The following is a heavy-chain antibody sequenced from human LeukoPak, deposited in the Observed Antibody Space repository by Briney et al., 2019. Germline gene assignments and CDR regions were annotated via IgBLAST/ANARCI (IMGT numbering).Heavy chain of an antibody. Sequence: SCKASGGTFSSYTMTWVRQAPGKGLKWVSTITTGDGNTYYADSVKGRFTVSRDDSKNTLYLQMNSLRAEDTAVYYCAKDGGLWVSAHWGDSWGRGTLVTVSS. CDR3: AKDGGLWVSAHWGDS. CDR2: ITTGDGNT. D-gene: IGHD7-27*01. CDR1: GGTFSSYT. V-gene: IGHV3-23*01. J-gene: IGHJ4*02.